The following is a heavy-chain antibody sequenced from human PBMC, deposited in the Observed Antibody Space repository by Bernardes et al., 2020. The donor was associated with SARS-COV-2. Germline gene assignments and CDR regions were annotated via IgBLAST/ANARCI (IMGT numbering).Heavy chain of an antibody. Sequence: GGSLRLSCAASGVTFSSCGLHWGRQAPRKGQEWVSVVCYDGSNKYYADSVKGRFTISRDNSKNTLYLQMTSLRAEDTAVYYCARDGQVVATSGIDYWGQGTMVTVST. CDR2: VCYDGSNK. J-gene: IGHJ4*02. D-gene: IGHD2-15*01. CDR3: ARDGQVVATSGIDY. V-gene: IGHV3-33*01. CDR1: GVTFSSCG.